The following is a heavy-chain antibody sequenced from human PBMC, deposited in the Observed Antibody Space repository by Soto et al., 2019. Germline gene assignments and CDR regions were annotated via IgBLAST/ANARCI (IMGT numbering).Heavy chain of an antibody. CDR3: ARETVRGVSYYGMDV. Sequence: SETLSLTCAVSGGSISSSNWWSWVRQPPGKGLKWIGEIYHRGRNNYNPTLKRRETISVDKSKNQFSLKLSSVTAADTAVYYCARETVRGVSYYGMDVWGQGTTVT. D-gene: IGHD3-10*01. J-gene: IGHJ6*02. CDR1: GGSISSSNW. CDR2: IYHRGRN. V-gene: IGHV4-4*02.